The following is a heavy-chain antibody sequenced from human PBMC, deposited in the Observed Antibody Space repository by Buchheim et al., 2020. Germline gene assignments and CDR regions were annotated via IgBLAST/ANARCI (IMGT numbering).Heavy chain of an antibody. J-gene: IGHJ5*02. CDR2: IYYSGNT. CDR3: ARDHHYDFWSGYYTVGWFDP. Sequence: QVQLQESGPGLVKPSQTLSLTCTVSGGSISSGGYYWSWIRQHPGKGLEWIGYIYYSGNTYYNPSLKSRVTISVDQSKKQFFLKLSSVTAADTAVYYCARDHHYDFWSGYYTVGWFDPWGQGTL. CDR1: GGSISSGGYY. V-gene: IGHV4-31*03. D-gene: IGHD3-3*01.